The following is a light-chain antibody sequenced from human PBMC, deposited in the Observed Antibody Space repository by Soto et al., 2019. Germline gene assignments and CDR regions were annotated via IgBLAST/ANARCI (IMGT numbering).Light chain of an antibody. V-gene: IGLV2-11*01. CDR1: SSDV. CDR2: DVY. CDR3: SSYAGRHVWV. J-gene: IGLJ3*02. Sequence: QSALTQSRSVSGSPGQSVTISCTGTSSDVSWYQHHPGKAPKLMIYDVYKRPSGVPGRLSGSKSGNTASLTISGLQAEDEADYYCSSYAGRHVWVFGGGTKLIVL.